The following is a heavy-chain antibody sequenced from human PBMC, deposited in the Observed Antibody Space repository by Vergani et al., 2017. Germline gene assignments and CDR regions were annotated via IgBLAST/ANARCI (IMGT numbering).Heavy chain of an antibody. CDR3: ARDGSGAAAEN. J-gene: IGHJ4*02. CDR1: GYTFTGYY. Sequence: QVQLVQSGAEVKKPGASVKVSCKASGYTFTGYYMHWVRQAPGQGLEWMGIINPSGGSTSYAQKFQGRVTMTRDTSTSTVYMELSSLRSEDTAVYYCARDGSGAAAENWGQGTLVTVSS. V-gene: IGHV1-46*01. D-gene: IGHD6-13*01. CDR2: INPSGGST.